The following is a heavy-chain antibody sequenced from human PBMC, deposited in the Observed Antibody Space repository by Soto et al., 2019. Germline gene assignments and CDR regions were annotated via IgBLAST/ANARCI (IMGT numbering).Heavy chain of an antibody. D-gene: IGHD6-19*01. J-gene: IGHJ4*02. CDR2: ISYDGNYE. Sequence: GGSLRLSCAASGFTFSTYTLHWVRQAPGKGLGWVAVISYDGNYEYYADSVKGRFTISRDNSKNTLFLQMNSLRADDTAVYYCARASVAATWGYYFDYWGQGALVTVSS. V-gene: IGHV3-30-3*01. CDR1: GFTFSTYT. CDR3: ARASVAATWGYYFDY.